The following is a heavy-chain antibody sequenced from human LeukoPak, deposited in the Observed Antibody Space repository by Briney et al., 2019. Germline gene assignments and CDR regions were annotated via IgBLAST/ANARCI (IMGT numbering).Heavy chain of an antibody. CDR1: GYTFTSYG. CDR2: INPSGGST. J-gene: IGHJ4*02. V-gene: IGHV1-46*01. D-gene: IGHD3-3*01. CDR3: ARGAAYYDFWSGYLDY. Sequence: GASVKVSCKASGYTFTSYGISWVRQAPGQGLEWMGTINPSGGSTSYAQKFQGRLTVTRDMSTSTVYMELSSLGSEDTAVYYCARGAAYYDFWSGYLDYWGQGTLVTVSS.